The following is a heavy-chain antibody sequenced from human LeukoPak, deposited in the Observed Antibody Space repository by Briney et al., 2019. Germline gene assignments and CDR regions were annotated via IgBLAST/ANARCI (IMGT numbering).Heavy chain of an antibody. CDR1: GFTFSSYW. D-gene: IGHD4-17*01. CDR2: IKQDGSEK. Sequence: GGSLRLSCAASGFTFSSYWMSWVRQAPGKGLEWVANIKQDGSEKYYVDSVKGRFTISRDNAKNSLYLQMNSLRAEDTAVYYCARGRTDYGDFYFDYWGQGTLVTVSS. CDR3: ARGRTDYGDFYFDY. J-gene: IGHJ4*02. V-gene: IGHV3-7*01.